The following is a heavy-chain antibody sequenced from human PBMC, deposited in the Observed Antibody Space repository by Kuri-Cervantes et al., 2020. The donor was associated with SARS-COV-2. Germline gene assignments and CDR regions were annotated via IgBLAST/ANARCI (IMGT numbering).Heavy chain of an antibody. Sequence: ASVKVSCKASAYTFTGYYMHWVRQAPGQGLEWMGWINPNSGGTKYAQKFQGRVTMTTDTSISTAYMEVSSLRSDDTAVYYCARGNGSGSGGWFDPWGQGTLVTVSS. D-gene: IGHD3-10*01. CDR3: ARGNGSGSGGWFDP. V-gene: IGHV1-2*02. CDR2: INPNSGGT. CDR1: AYTFTGYY. J-gene: IGHJ5*02.